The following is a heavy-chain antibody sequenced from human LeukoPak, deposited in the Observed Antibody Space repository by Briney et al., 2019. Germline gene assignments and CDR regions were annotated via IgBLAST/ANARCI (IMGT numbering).Heavy chain of an antibody. D-gene: IGHD6-19*01. CDR3: ARDRIAVAGYYYYGMDV. Sequence: GGPLRLSCAASGFTVSSNYMSWVRQAPGKGLEWVSVIYSGGSTYYADSVKGRFTISRDNSKNTLYLQMNSLRAEDTAVYYCARDRIAVAGYYYYGMDVWGQGTTVTVSS. J-gene: IGHJ6*02. CDR2: IYSGGST. V-gene: IGHV3-53*01. CDR1: GFTVSSNY.